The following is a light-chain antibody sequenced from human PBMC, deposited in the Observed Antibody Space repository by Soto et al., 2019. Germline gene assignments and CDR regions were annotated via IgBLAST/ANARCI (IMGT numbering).Light chain of an antibody. CDR1: SSDVGSYNL. Sequence: SALTQPASVSGSPGQSITISCTGTSSDVGSYNLVSWYQQHPGKAPKLMIYEGSKRPSGVSNRFSGSKSGNTASLTISGLQAEDEADYYCCSYAGSRLRVFGGGTKVTVL. CDR2: EGS. CDR3: CSYAGSRLRV. V-gene: IGLV2-23*01. J-gene: IGLJ3*02.